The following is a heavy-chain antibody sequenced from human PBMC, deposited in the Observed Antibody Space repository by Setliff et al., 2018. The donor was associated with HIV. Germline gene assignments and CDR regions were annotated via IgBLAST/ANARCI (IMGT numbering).Heavy chain of an antibody. CDR3: VRQWGHGLGHFDF. D-gene: IGHD2-8*01. CDR1: GYSVSRDSY. J-gene: IGHJ1*01. CDR2: VHHSGSS. V-gene: IGHV4-38-2*01. Sequence: SETLSLTCDVTGYSVSRDSYWGWVRQSPGKGLEWIGNVHHSGSSYYNPSLKSRITISMDTSGNRFSLKMNSASTSDTAVYYCVRQWGHGLGHFDFWGQVTLVTVS.